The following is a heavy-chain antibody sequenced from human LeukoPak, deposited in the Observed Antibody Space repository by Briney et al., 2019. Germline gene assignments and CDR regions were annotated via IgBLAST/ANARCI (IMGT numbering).Heavy chain of an antibody. Sequence: ASVKVSCKASGYTFPAHYMHWVRQAPGQGLEWMGRINPSSGDTEYGQRFQGRVTLTRDTSSSTANMELRRLRSDDTAVYYCARDPGYFYAFDIWGQGTVVIVSS. CDR1: GYTFPAHY. V-gene: IGHV1-2*06. CDR3: ARDPGYFYAFDI. D-gene: IGHD2-21*01. J-gene: IGHJ3*02. CDR2: INPSSGDT.